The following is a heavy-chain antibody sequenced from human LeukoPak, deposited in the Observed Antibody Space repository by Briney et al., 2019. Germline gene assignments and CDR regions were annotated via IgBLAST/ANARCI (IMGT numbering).Heavy chain of an antibody. CDR2: IRYDGRNK. Sequence: GGSLGLSCAASGFPFSSYGMHWVRQAPGKGLEGVAFIRYDGRNKYYGDSVKGRFTISRENSKNTLYLQRNSLRAEDTAVYYCAKDFEGYCSSTSCSPHDAFDIWGQGTMVTVSS. J-gene: IGHJ3*02. V-gene: IGHV3-30*02. CDR1: GFPFSSYG. CDR3: AKDFEGYCSSTSCSPHDAFDI. D-gene: IGHD2-2*01.